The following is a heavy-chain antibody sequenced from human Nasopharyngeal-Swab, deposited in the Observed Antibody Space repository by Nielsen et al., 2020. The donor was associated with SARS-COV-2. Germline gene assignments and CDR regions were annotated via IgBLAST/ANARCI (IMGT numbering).Heavy chain of an antibody. V-gene: IGHV3-74*01. CDR3: ARDVGDYYDSSGTFDY. Sequence: VGPAAGKGVVWVSRINSDGSSTSYADSVKGRFTISRDNAKNTLYLQMNSLRAEDTAVYYCARDVGDYYDSSGTFDYWGQGTLVTVSS. J-gene: IGHJ4*02. D-gene: IGHD3-22*01. CDR2: INSDGSST.